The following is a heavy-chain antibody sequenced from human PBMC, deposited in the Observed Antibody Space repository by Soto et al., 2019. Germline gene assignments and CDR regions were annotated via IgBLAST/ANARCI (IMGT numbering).Heavy chain of an antibody. V-gene: IGHV4-34*01. CDR2: INHSGST. CDR1: GGSFSGYY. CDR3: ASHSYYYESSGYYWQ. J-gene: IGHJ3*01. Sequence: PSETLSLTCAVYGGSFSGYYWSWIRQPPGKGLEWIGEINHSGSTNYNPSLKSRVTISVDTSKNQFSLKLSSVTAADTAVFYCASHSYYYESSGYYWQWGKGTMVTVSS. D-gene: IGHD3-22*01.